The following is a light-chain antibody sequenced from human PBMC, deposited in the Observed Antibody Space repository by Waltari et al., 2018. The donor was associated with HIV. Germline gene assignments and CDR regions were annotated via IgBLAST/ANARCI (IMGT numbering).Light chain of an antibody. CDR1: SSNIGSNY. Sequence: QSVLTPPPSASGTPGQRVTIPCSGSSSNIGSNYVYWYQQLPGTAPKLLLYRNTQRPSGVPDRFSGSKSGTSASLAISGLRSEDEADYYCAAWGNSLSLLFGGGTKLTVL. CDR2: RNT. J-gene: IGLJ2*01. V-gene: IGLV1-47*01. CDR3: AAWGNSLSLL.